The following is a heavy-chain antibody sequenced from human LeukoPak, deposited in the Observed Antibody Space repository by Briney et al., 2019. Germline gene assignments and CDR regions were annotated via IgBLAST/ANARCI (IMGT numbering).Heavy chain of an antibody. V-gene: IGHV1-2*02. CDR3: ARASSSGRYYFDY. CDR2: INPNSGGT. D-gene: IGHD1-26*01. CDR1: GYTFTGYY. Sequence: ASVKVSCKAPGYTFTGYYMHWVRQAPGQGLEWMGWINPNSGGTNYAQKFQGRVTMTRDTSISTAYMELSRLRSDDTAVYYCARASSSGRYYFDYWGQGTLVTVSS. J-gene: IGHJ4*02.